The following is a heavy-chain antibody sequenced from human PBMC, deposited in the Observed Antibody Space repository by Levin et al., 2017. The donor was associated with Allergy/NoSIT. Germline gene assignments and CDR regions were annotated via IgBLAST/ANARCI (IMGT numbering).Heavy chain of an antibody. D-gene: IGHD2-2*02. CDR2: ISYDGSNK. CDR1: GFTFSSYG. V-gene: IGHV3-30*18. J-gene: IGHJ6*02. CDR3: AKASPQDCSSTSCYTHGMDV. Sequence: GESLRLSCAASGFTFSSYGMHWVRQAPGKGLEWVAVISYDGSNKYYADSVKGRFTISRDNSKNTLYLQMNSLRAEDTAVYYCAKASPQDCSSTSCYTHGMDVWGQGTTVTVSS.